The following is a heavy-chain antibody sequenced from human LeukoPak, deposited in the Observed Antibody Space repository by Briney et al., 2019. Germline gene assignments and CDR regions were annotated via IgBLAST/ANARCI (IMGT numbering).Heavy chain of an antibody. J-gene: IGHJ4*02. CDR1: GGSISNYY. CDR2: IYYSGST. CDR3: ARVNYGGFDY. Sequence: PSDTLSLTCTVSGGSISNYYWSWIRQPPGKGLEWIGYIYYSGSTNYNSSLKSRATISVDTSKNQFSLKLSSVTAADAAVYYCARVNYGGFDYWGQGTLVTVSS. V-gene: IGHV4-59*07. D-gene: IGHD4-23*01.